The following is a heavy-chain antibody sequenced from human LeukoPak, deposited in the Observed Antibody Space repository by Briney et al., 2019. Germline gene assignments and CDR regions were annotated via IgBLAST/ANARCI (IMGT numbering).Heavy chain of an antibody. CDR3: ARKSGDLYYFDY. CDR1: GGSISSFY. Sequence: TPQSLSPTCTVSGGSISSFYRSWVRPPPGQGLEWIGYISYSGGTNYNPSLKSRVTLSVARSKKQSSLRLGAVTPAPRAVYYFARKSGDLYYFDYWGQGTVVTVS. D-gene: IGHD3-10*01. V-gene: IGHV4-59*01. J-gene: IGHJ4*02. CDR2: ISYSGGT.